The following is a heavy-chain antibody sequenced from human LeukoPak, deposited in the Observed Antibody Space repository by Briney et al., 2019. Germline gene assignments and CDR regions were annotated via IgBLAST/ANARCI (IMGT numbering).Heavy chain of an antibody. J-gene: IGHJ4*02. Sequence: SQTLSLTCAVSGGSISSGGYSWSWIRQPPGKGLEWIGYIYHSGSTYYNPSLKSRVTISVDTSKNQFSLKLSSVTAADTAVYYCARDLVAGVAAAGLYYFDYWGQGTLVTVSS. CDR1: GGSISSGGYS. V-gene: IGHV4-30-2*01. D-gene: IGHD6-13*01. CDR3: ARDLVAGVAAAGLYYFDY. CDR2: IYHSGST.